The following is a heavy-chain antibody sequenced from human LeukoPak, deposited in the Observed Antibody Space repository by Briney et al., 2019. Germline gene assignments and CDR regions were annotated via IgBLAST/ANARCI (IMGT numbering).Heavy chain of an antibody. CDR1: GGSISSSSYY. CDR3: ARVGPLPNDAFDI. D-gene: IGHD1-26*01. V-gene: IGHV4-39*07. CDR2: IYYSGST. J-gene: IGHJ3*02. Sequence: SETLSLTCTVSGGSISSSSYYWGWIRQPPGKGLEWIGSIYYSGSTYYNPSLKSRVTISVDTSKNQFSLKLSSVTAADTAVYYCARVGPLPNDAFDIWGQGTMVTVSS.